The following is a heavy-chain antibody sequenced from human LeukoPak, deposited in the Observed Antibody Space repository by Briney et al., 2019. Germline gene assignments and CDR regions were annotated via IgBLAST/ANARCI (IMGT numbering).Heavy chain of an antibody. CDR1: GGTFSSYA. CDR3: ARDLRVPAAEGNAFDI. CDR2: IIPIFGTA. D-gene: IGHD2-2*01. V-gene: IGHV1-69*13. J-gene: IGHJ3*02. Sequence: GASVKVSCKASGGTFSSYAISWVRQAPGQGLEWMGGIIPIFGTANYAQKFQGRVTITADESTSTAYMELSSLRSEDTAVYYCARDLRVPAAEGNAFDIWGQGTMVTVSS.